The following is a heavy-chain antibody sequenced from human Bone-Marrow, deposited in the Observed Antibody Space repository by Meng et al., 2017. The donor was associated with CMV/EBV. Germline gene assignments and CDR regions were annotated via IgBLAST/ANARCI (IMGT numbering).Heavy chain of an antibody. Sequence: VYGGSCSGYYWSWIRQPPGKGLEWIGEINHSGSTNYNPSLKSRVTISVDTSKNQFSLKLSSVTAADTAVYYCARETFLEWLRCFDLWGRGTLVTVSS. CDR3: ARETFLEWLRCFDL. CDR1: GGSCSGYY. J-gene: IGHJ2*01. CDR2: INHSGST. V-gene: IGHV4-34*01. D-gene: IGHD3-3*01.